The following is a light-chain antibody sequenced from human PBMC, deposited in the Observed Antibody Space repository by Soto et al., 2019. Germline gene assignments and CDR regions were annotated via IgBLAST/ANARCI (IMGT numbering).Light chain of an antibody. J-gene: IGLJ1*01. CDR2: DVS. Sequence: QSVLTQPRSVSGSPGQSVTISCTGTSSDVGGYNFVSWHQQHPGKAPKLMFYDVSKRPSGVPDRFSGSKSGNTASLTISGLQAEDEADYYCCSYAGSYTWVFGTGTKLTVL. V-gene: IGLV2-11*01. CDR3: CSYAGSYTWV. CDR1: SSDVGGYNF.